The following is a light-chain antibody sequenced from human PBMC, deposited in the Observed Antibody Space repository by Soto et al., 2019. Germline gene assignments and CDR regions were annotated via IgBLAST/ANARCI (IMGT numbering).Light chain of an antibody. Sequence: QSALTQPASVSGSPGQSITISCTGTSRDVGGYNYVSWYQQHPGKAPKIMIYDVSNRPSGVSNRFSGSKSGNTASLTISGLQDEDEADYYCSSYKSSSTPLVFGAGTQLTVL. CDR1: SRDVGGYNY. V-gene: IGLV2-14*01. J-gene: IGLJ2*01. CDR2: DVS. CDR3: SSYKSSSTPLV.